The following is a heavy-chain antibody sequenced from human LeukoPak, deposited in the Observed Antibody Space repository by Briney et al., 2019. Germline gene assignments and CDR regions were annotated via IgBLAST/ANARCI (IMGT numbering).Heavy chain of an antibody. Sequence: GGSLRLPCAASGFTFSSYGMHWVRQAPGKGLEWVAVISYDGSNKYYADSGKGRFTISRDNSKNTLYLQMNSLRAEDTAVYYCAKVERIVVVPAAIDNWGQGTLVTVSS. D-gene: IGHD2-2*01. CDR3: AKVERIVVVPAAIDN. CDR2: ISYDGSNK. V-gene: IGHV3-30*18. CDR1: GFTFSSYG. J-gene: IGHJ4*02.